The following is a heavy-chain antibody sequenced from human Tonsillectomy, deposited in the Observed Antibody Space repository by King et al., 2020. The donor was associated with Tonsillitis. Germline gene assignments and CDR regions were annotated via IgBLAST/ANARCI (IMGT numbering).Heavy chain of an antibody. CDR3: AREPYSSSWDDAFDI. J-gene: IGHJ3*02. V-gene: IGHV1-2*02. D-gene: IGHD6-13*01. CDR2: INPNSGGT. CDR1: GYTFTVYY. Sequence: VQLVESGAEVKKPGASVKVSCKASGYTFTVYYMHWVRQAPGQGLEWMGWINPNSGGTNDAPKFLGRVTMTRDTSISTAYMELSRLRSDDTAVYYCAREPYSSSWDDAFDIWGQGTMVTVSS.